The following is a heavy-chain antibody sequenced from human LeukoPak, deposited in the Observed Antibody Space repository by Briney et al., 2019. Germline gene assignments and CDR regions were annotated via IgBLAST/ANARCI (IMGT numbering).Heavy chain of an antibody. V-gene: IGHV3-30*03. D-gene: IGHD4-11*01. J-gene: IGHJ6*02. CDR1: GFTFSSYS. CDR2: ISYDGSNK. Sequence: GGSLRLSCAASGFTFSSYSMNWVRQAPGKGLEWVAVISYDGSNKYYADSVKGRFTISRDNSKNTLYLQMNSLRAEDTAVYYCAREYITTGGVARGMDVWGQGTTVTVSS. CDR3: AREYITTGGVARGMDV.